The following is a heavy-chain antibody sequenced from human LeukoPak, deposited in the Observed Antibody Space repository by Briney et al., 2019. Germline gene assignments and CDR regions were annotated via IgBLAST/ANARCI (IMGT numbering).Heavy chain of an antibody. J-gene: IGHJ4*02. V-gene: IGHV1-18*01. D-gene: IGHD3-10*01. Sequence: ASVKVSCKASGYTFTSYGISWVRQAPGQGLEWMGWISAYNGNTSYAQKLQGRVTMTTDTSTSTAYMELRSLRSDDTAVYYCARDSVLMVRGATFFDYWGQGTLVTVSS. CDR1: GYTFTSYG. CDR3: ARDSVLMVRGATFFDY. CDR2: ISAYNGNT.